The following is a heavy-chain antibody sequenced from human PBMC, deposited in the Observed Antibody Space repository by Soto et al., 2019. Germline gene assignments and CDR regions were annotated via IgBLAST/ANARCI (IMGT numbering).Heavy chain of an antibody. V-gene: IGHV3-15*01. CDR2: IKSKTDGGTT. CDR3: TTIDQLLSYYYYYMDV. J-gene: IGHJ6*03. D-gene: IGHD2-2*01. Sequence: GGSLRLSCAASGLTFSNAWMSWVRQAPGKGLEWVGRIKSKTDGGTTDYAAPVKGRFTISRDDSKNTLYLQMNSPKTDDTAVYYCTTIDQLLSYYYYYMDVWGKGTTVTVSS. CDR1: GLTFSNAW.